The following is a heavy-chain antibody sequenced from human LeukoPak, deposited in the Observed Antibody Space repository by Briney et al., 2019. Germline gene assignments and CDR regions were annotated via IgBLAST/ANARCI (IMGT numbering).Heavy chain of an antibody. D-gene: IGHD5-24*01. CDR3: ARDLGRLQPGRYFDS. J-gene: IGHJ4*02. CDR1: GGSFSGYY. CDR2: INHSGST. V-gene: IGHV4-34*01. Sequence: SETLSLTCAVYGGSFSGYYWSWIRQPPGKGLEWIGEINHSGSTNYNPSLKSRVTISVDTSKNQFSLKLSSVTAADTAVYYCARDLGRLQPGRYFDSWGRGTLVTVSS.